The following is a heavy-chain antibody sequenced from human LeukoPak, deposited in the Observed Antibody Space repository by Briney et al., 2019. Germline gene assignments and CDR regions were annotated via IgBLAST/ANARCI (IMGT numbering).Heavy chain of an antibody. CDR2: IYPGDSDT. J-gene: IGHJ4*02. CDR3: ARRSGTYFGNYYFDY. CDR1: GYSFTSYG. Sequence: GESLKISSKGSGYSFTSYGIGWVRQMPGKGLEWMGLIYPGDSDTRYSPSFQGQVTISADKSISTAYLQWSSLKASDTAMYYCARRSGTYFGNYYFDYWGQGALVTVSS. V-gene: IGHV5-51*01. D-gene: IGHD1-26*01.